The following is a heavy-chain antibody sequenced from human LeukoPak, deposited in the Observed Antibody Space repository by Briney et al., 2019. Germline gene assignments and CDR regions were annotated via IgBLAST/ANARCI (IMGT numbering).Heavy chain of an antibody. D-gene: IGHD3-22*01. CDR1: GGSISSYY. CDR3: AREGYYDSSGTNDY. V-gene: IGHV3-7*01. Sequence: ETLSLTCTVSGGSISSYYWSWVRQAPGKGLEWVANIKQDGSEKYYVDSVKGRFTISRDNAKNSLYLQMNSLRAEDTAVYYCAREGYYDSSGTNDYWGQGTLVTVSS. J-gene: IGHJ4*02. CDR2: IKQDGSEK.